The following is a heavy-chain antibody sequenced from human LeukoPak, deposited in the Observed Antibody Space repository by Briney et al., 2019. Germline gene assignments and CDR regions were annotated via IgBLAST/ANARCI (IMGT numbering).Heavy chain of an antibody. V-gene: IGHV4-59*01. CDR1: GGSINSYY. CDR2: IYYSGST. J-gene: IGHJ4*02. D-gene: IGHD1-26*01. Sequence: PSETLSLTCTVSGGSINSYYWSWIRQPPGKGLEWIGYIYYSGSTNYNPSLKSRVTISADTSKNQFSLNLNSVTTADTAVYYCARSRGARFAPLDYWGQGTLVTVSS. CDR3: ARSRGARFAPLDY.